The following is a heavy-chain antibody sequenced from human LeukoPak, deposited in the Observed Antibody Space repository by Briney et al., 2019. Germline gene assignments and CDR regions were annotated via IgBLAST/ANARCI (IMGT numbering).Heavy chain of an antibody. CDR2: IYSSGST. Sequence: SETLSLTCTVSGGSISSYYWSWIRQSAAKGLEWIGRIYSSGSTNYNPSLKSRVTISVDTSKNQFSLKLSSVTAADTAVYYCARGAYSYGYLRCYYMDVWGKGTTVTVSS. V-gene: IGHV4-4*07. J-gene: IGHJ6*03. CDR3: ARGAYSYGYLRCYYMDV. D-gene: IGHD5-18*01. CDR1: GGSISSYY.